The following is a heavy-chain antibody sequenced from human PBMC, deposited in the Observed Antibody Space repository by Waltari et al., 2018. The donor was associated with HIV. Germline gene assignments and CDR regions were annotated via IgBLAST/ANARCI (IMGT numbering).Heavy chain of an antibody. CDR2: INRDGSST. V-gene: IGHV3-74*01. J-gene: IGHJ4*02. D-gene: IGHD3-16*01. CDR1: GFSFSCSW. CDR3: ASLYNYVWGSPPPFDY. Sequence: EVQLVESGGGLVQPGGSLRLSCAASGFSFSCSWLHWVRHGPGKGLVWVSRINRDGSSTNDADSVNGRFTISRDNAKNTVYLQMNSLRAEDTALYYCASLYNYVWGSPPPFDYWGQGTLVTVSS.